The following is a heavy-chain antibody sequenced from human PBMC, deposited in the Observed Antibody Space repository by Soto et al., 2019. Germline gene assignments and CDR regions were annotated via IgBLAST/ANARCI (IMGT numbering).Heavy chain of an antibody. J-gene: IGHJ4*02. D-gene: IGHD3-22*01. CDR3: AKVSRGFLDY. CDR1: GFTFSSYA. CDR2: ISGSSGTT. V-gene: IGHV3-23*01. Sequence: GGSLRLSCAASGFTFSSYAMNWVRQAPGKGLEWVSAISGSSGTTSYADSVKGRFTISRDNSENTLYLQMNSLRPEDTAIYFCAKVSRGFLDYWGQGPLVTVSS.